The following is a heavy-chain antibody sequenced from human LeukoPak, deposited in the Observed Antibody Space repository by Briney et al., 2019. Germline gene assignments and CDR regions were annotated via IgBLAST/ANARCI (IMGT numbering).Heavy chain of an antibody. CDR1: GYTFTSYD. CDR2: MNPNSGNT. V-gene: IGHV1-8*01. J-gene: IGHJ6*03. D-gene: IGHD6-13*01. CDR3: ARGRRQLGAGLYYYYYMDV. Sequence: ASVKVSCKASGYTFTSYDINWVRQATGQGLEWTGWMNPNSGNTGYAQKFQGRVTMTRNTSISTAYMELSSLRSEDTAVYYCARGRRQLGAGLYYYYYMDVWGKGTTVTVSS.